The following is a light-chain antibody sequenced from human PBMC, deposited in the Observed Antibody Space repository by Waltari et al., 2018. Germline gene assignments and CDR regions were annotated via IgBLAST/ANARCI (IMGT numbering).Light chain of an antibody. CDR2: DAS. CDR1: QSVSNY. V-gene: IGKV3-11*01. J-gene: IGKJ5*01. Sequence: EIVLTQSPPPLSLSPGERATLPCRASQSVSNYLARYQQKAGQAPRLLIYDASNRATGIPARFSGSGSGTDFTLTISSLEPEDFAVYYCQQRLNWPITFGQGTRLEIK. CDR3: QQRLNWPIT.